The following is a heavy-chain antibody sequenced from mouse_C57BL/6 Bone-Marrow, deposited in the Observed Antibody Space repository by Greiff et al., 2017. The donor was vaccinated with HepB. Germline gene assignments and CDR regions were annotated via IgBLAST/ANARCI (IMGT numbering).Heavy chain of an antibody. CDR1: DSEVFPIAY. D-gene: IGHD1-1*01. CDR3: ARPDYYGSSYLYYFDY. CDR2: ILPSIGRT. J-gene: IGHJ2*01. Sequence: QVQLQQSGSELRSHGSSVKLSCKDFDSEVFPIAYMSWVRQKPGHGFEWIGGILPSIGRTIYGEKFEDKATLDADTLSNTAYLELNSLTSEDSAIYYCARPDYYGSSYLYYFDYWGQGTTLTVSS. V-gene: IGHV15-2*01.